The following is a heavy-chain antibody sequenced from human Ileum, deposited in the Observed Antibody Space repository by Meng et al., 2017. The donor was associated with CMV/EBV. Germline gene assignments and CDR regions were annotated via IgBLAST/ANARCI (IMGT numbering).Heavy chain of an antibody. CDR1: GFTFHTYI. D-gene: IGHD2-2*01. J-gene: IGHJ4*02. CDR2: ISDVSRYI. Sequence: GESLKISCAASGFTFHTYIMNWVRQAPGKGLEWVSSISDVSRYIYYAGSVKGRFTISRDNAKNSLYLQMNSLRAEDTAVYYCARVERYCRGTTCYGPYYFDSWGQGTLVTVSS. V-gene: IGHV3-21*01. CDR3: ARVERYCRGTTCYGPYYFDS.